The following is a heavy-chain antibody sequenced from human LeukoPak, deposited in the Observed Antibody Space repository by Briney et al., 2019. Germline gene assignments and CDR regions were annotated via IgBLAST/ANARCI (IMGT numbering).Heavy chain of an antibody. CDR3: AGSGVKFCSGGSCYSRIWFDP. CDR2: IHYSGST. Sequence: WESLSLTCSVSGGSISSYYWSWIRQPPGKGLEWIGHIHYSGSTNYNPPLKSRVTISVDTSKKQFSLKLSSVTAADTAVYYCAGSGVKFCSGGSCYSRIWFDPWGQGTLVTVSS. J-gene: IGHJ5*02. CDR1: GGSISSYY. V-gene: IGHV4-59*01. D-gene: IGHD2-15*01.